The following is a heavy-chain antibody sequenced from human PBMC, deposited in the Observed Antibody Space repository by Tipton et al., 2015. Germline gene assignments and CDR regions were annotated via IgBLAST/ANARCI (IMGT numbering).Heavy chain of an antibody. J-gene: IGHJ4*02. CDR3: AKERTYYDFWSGYYQGAFDS. CDR2: IYSGGST. Sequence: QLVQSGGGLIQPGGSLRLSCAASGFTVSSNYMSWVRQAPGKGLEWVSVIYSGGSTYYADSVKGRFTISRDNSKKTLYLQMNSLRAEDTAVYYCAKERTYYDFWSGYYQGAFDSWGQGTLVTVSS. V-gene: IGHV3-53*01. D-gene: IGHD3-3*01. CDR1: GFTVSSNY.